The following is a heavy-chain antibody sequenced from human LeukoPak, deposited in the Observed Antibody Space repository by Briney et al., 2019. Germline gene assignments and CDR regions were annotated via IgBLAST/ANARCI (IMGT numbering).Heavy chain of an antibody. CDR1: GGSISSYY. Sequence: ASETLSLTCTVSGGSISSYYWSCIRQPAGKGLEWIGRIYTSGSTNYNPSLKSRVTMSVDTSKNQFSLKLSSVTAADTAVYYCARVGCDFWFDPWGQGTLVTVSS. CDR2: IYTSGST. J-gene: IGHJ5*02. CDR3: ARVGCDFWFDP. V-gene: IGHV4-4*07. D-gene: IGHD5-12*01.